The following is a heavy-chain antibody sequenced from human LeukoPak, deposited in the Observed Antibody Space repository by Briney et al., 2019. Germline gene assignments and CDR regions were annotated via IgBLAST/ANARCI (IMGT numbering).Heavy chain of an antibody. D-gene: IGHD2-2*01. Sequence: SETLSLTCTVSGGSISSYYWSWIRQPPGKGLEWIGYIYYSGSTNYNPSLKSRVTISVDTSKNQFSLKLSSVTAADTAVYFCARGYCSSTSCSIFDYWGQGTLVTVSS. CDR3: ARGYCSSTSCSIFDY. V-gene: IGHV4-59*01. CDR1: GGSISSYY. J-gene: IGHJ4*02. CDR2: IYYSGST.